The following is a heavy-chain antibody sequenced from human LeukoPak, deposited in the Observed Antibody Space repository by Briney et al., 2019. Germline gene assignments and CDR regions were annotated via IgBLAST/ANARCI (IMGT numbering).Heavy chain of an antibody. CDR1: GGSFSGYY. Sequence: PSETLSLTCAVYGGSFSGYYWSWIRQPAGKGLEWIGRIYTSGSTNYNPSLKSRVTMSVDTSKNQFSLKLSSVTAADTAVYYCARLNRAVEYGMDVWGQGTTVTVSS. D-gene: IGHD4-23*01. J-gene: IGHJ6*02. CDR2: IYTSGST. V-gene: IGHV4-59*10. CDR3: ARLNRAVEYGMDV.